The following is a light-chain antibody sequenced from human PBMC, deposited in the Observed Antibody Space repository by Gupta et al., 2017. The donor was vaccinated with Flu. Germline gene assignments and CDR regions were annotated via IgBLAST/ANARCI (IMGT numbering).Light chain of an antibody. CDR2: GAS. CDR1: QTISSSS. V-gene: IGKV3-20*01. Sequence: EIVLTQSPGTLSLSPGERATLSCRASQTISSSSVAWYQHKPGQAPRLLIYGASHRATGIPDRCTGSGSGTDFTLSINGLEPEDFAVYYCQQYGNSPQTFGQGTKVEIK. J-gene: IGKJ1*01. CDR3: QQYGNSPQT.